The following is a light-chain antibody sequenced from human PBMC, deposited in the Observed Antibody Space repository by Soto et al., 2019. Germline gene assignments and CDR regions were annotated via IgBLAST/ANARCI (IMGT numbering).Light chain of an antibody. CDR2: GAL. J-gene: IGKJ4*01. Sequence: EIVLTQSPGTLSLSHGERATLSCRASQSVSSTYLAWYQQKRGQEARLLIFGALSRATGIPDRFSGSGSGTDFTLPISSLEPEDFAVYYCQQRSNWPLTFGGGTKVDI. V-gene: IGKV3D-20*02. CDR3: QQRSNWPLT. CDR1: QSVSSTY.